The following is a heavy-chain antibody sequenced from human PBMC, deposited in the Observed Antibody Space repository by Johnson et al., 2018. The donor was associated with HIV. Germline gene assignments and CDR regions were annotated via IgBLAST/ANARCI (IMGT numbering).Heavy chain of an antibody. CDR1: GFTFSSYA. Sequence: QMLLVESGGGVVQPGRSLRLSCAASGFTFSSYAMHWVRQAPGKGLEWVAVISYDGSNKYYADSVKGRFTISRDNSKNTLYLQMNSLRAEDTAFYYCARSNSISMIVLVTGGAFDIWGQGTMVTVSS. J-gene: IGHJ3*02. CDR2: ISYDGSNK. D-gene: IGHD3-22*01. CDR3: ARSNSISMIVLVTGGAFDI. V-gene: IGHV3-30-3*01.